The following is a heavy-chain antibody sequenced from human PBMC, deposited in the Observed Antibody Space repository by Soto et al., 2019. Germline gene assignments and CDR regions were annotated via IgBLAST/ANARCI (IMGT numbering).Heavy chain of an antibody. CDR2: IYYTGNT. D-gene: IGHD3-3*01. CDR1: GGSVSSGSYY. Sequence: QVQLQESGPGLVKPSQTLSLTCTASGGSVSSGSYYWSWIRQHPGRDLEWIGYIYYTGNTYYKPSLQSRLAISVDTSKSQFYLELTSVTAADTAVYYCARDPGSAYYQDHWGQGTLVTVSS. J-gene: IGHJ4*02. CDR3: ARDPGSAYYQDH. V-gene: IGHV4-31*03.